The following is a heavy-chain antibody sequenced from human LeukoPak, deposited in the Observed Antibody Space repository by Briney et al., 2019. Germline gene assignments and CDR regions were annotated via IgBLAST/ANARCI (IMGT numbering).Heavy chain of an antibody. J-gene: IGHJ6*03. CDR1: GGSISSYY. D-gene: IGHD4-17*01. V-gene: IGHV4-4*07. CDR2: TYTSGST. Sequence: PSETLSLTCTVSGGSISSYYWSWIRQPAGKGLEWIGRTYTSGSTNYNPSLKSRVTMSVDTSKNQFSLKLSSVTAADTAVYYCARDYGDYYYYYMDVWGKGTTVTISS. CDR3: ARDYGDYYYYYMDV.